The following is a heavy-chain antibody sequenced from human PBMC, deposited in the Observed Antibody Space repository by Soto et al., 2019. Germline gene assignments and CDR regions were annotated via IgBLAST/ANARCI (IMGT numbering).Heavy chain of an antibody. J-gene: IGHJ4*02. Sequence: QXLSLTRAISGDXVSSTSTAWSWIRQSPSRGLEWLGRTYYRSNWYTDYEVSVKSRITISPDTSKNQFSLKLNSVTPEDTAVYYCARGSYYSGWVWGQGTLGTVSS. D-gene: IGHD6-19*01. CDR1: GDXVSSTSTA. CDR2: TYYRSNWYT. CDR3: ARGSYYSGWV. V-gene: IGHV6-1*01.